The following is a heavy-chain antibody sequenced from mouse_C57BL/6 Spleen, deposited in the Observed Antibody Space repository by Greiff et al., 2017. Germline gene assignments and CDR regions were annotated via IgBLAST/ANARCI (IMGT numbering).Heavy chain of an antibody. Sequence: EVQLQQSGAELVKPGASVKLSCTASGFNIKDYYMHWVKQRTEQGLEWIGRIDPEDGETKYAPKFQGKATITADTSSNTAYLQLSILTSEDTAVYYCALNYYGSSYQYYFDYWGQGTTPTVSA. CDR3: ALNYYGSSYQYYFDY. CDR2: IDPEDGET. J-gene: IGHJ2*01. CDR1: GFNIKDYY. V-gene: IGHV14-2*01. D-gene: IGHD1-1*01.